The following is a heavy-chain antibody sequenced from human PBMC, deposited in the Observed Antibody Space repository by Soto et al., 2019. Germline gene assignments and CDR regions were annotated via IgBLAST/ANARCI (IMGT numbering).Heavy chain of an antibody. V-gene: IGHV3-11*01. CDR3: ARVSPPTYYDILTGANQ. CDR1: GFTFSDYY. D-gene: IGHD3-9*01. CDR2: ISSSGSTI. Sequence: GGSLRLSCAASGFTFSDYYMSWIRQAPGKGLEWVSYISSSGSTIYYADSVKGRFTISRDNAKNSQYLQMNSLRAEDTAVYYCARVSPPTYYDILTGANQWGQGTLVTVSS. J-gene: IGHJ4*02.